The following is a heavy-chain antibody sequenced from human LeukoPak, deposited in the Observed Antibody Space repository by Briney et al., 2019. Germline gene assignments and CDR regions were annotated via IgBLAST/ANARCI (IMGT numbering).Heavy chain of an antibody. CDR3: ARDFELGDFQH. J-gene: IGHJ1*01. CDR2: IKQDGSEK. CDR1: GFTFSSYW. Sequence: GGSLRLSCAASGFTFSSYWMSWVRQAPGKGLEWVANIKQDGSEKYYVDSVKGRFTISRDNSKNTLYLQMNSLRAEDTAVYYCARDFELGDFQHWGQGTLVTVSS. D-gene: IGHD7-27*01. V-gene: IGHV3-7*01.